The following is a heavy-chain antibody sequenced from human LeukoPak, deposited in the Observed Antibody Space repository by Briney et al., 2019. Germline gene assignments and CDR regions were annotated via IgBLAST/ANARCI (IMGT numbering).Heavy chain of an antibody. CDR1: GFTFSSYS. Sequence: GGSLRLSCAASGFTFSSYSMNWVRQAPGKGLEWVSSISSSSSYIYYADSVKGRFTISRDNAKNSLYLQMNSLRAEDTAVYYCARAHFRITMVRGVIELDYWGQGTLVTVSS. CDR2: ISSSSSYI. CDR3: ARAHFRITMVRGVIELDY. V-gene: IGHV3-21*01. J-gene: IGHJ4*02. D-gene: IGHD3-10*01.